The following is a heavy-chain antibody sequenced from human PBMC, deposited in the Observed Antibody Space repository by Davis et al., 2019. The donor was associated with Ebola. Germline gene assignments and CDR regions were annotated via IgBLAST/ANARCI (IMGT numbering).Heavy chain of an antibody. CDR2: IYYSGST. D-gene: IGHD6-19*01. Sequence: MPGRSLRLSFTLPGGSISSSSYYWGWICQPPAPGLVWLGSIYYSGSTYYNPSLKSRVTISVDTSKNQFSLKLSSVTAADTAVYYCASLGKQWLTYGLDYWGQGTLVTVSS. CDR3: ASLGKQWLTYGLDY. J-gene: IGHJ4*02. CDR1: GGSISSSSYY. V-gene: IGHV4-39*01.